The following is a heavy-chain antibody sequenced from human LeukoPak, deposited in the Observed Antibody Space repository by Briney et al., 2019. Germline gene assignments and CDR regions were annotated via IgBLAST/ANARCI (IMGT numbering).Heavy chain of an antibody. V-gene: IGHV3-48*04. J-gene: IGHJ4*02. CDR2: IGISSGPL. CDR3: ARAKGYTSSYSFDY. Sequence: GGSLRLSCAASGFTFNNYAMNWVRQTPGGRLEWVSFIGISSGPLLYADSVKGRFTISRDNAKASVYLQMNRRRAEDTAVYYCARAKGYTSSYSFDYWGQGILVTVSS. D-gene: IGHD3-10*01. CDR1: GFTFNNYA.